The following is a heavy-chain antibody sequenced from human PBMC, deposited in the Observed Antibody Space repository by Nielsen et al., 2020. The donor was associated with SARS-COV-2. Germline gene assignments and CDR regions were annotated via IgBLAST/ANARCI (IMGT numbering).Heavy chain of an antibody. CDR2: FSSSSSYV. J-gene: IGHJ6*02. CDR3: AKDRYYYDSSGYYYSPYYYYGMDV. D-gene: IGHD3-22*01. Sequence: WIRQPPGKGLEWVSSFSSSSSYVFYADSVKGRFTISRDNAKNSLYLQMNSLRAEDTAVYYCAKDRYYYDSSGYYYSPYYYYGMDVWGQGTTVTVSS. V-gene: IGHV3-21*01.